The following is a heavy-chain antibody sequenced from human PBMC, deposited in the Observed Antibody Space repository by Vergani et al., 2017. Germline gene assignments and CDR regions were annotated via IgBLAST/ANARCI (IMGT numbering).Heavy chain of an antibody. CDR3: ARYCSGGSCLDPYXLDY. Sequence: QVQLVQSGAEVKKPGSSVKVSCKASGGTFRSYAISWVRQAPGKGLEWRGGIIPIFGTANDAQKFQGRVTIAADESTSTAYMELSSLRSEETAVYYCARYCSGGSCLDPYXLDYWGQGTLFTVSS. CDR1: GGTFRSYA. V-gene: IGHV1-69*01. J-gene: IGHJ4*02. CDR2: IIPIFGTA. D-gene: IGHD2-15*01.